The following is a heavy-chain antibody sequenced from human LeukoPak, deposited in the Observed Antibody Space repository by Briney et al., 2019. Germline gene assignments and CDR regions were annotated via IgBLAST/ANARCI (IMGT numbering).Heavy chain of an antibody. J-gene: IGHJ4*02. Sequence: GRSLRLSCAASGFTFSSYAMHWVRQAPGKGLEWVAVISYDGSNKYYADSVKGRFTISRDNSKNTLYLQMNSLRAEDTAVYYCARVADDSSGYSSYFDYWGQGTLVTVSS. V-gene: IGHV3-30-3*01. CDR2: ISYDGSNK. CDR1: GFTFSSYA. CDR3: ARVADDSSGYSSYFDY. D-gene: IGHD3-22*01.